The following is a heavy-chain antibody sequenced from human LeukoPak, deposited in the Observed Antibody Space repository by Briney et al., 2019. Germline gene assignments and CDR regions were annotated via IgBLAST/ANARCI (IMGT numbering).Heavy chain of an antibody. CDR3: AKTLAVAGPFDY. CDR2: ISGSGGTT. V-gene: IGHV3-23*01. D-gene: IGHD6-19*01. CDR1: GFTFTMYA. J-gene: IGHJ4*02. Sequence: GGSLRLSCATSGFTFTMYALTWVRQVPGKGLEWVSSISGSGGTTYYTDSVTGRCTISRDNYKKTLYLEMNSLRAEDTAVYYCAKTLAVAGPFDYWGPGTLVTVSS.